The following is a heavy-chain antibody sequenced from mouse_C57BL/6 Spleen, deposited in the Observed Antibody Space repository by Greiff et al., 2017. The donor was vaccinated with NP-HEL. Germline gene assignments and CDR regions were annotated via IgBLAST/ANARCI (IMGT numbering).Heavy chain of an antibody. J-gene: IGHJ1*03. CDR1: GFTFSSYA. CDR3: TREYYGSTNWYFDV. CDR2: ISSGGDYI. V-gene: IGHV5-9-1*02. D-gene: IGHD1-1*01. Sequence: EVKLVESGEGLVKPGGSLKLSCAASGFTFSSYAMSWVRQTPEKRLEWVAYISSGGDYIYYADTVKGRFTISRDNARNTLYLQMSSLKSEDTAMYYCTREYYGSTNWYFDVWGTGTTVTVSS.